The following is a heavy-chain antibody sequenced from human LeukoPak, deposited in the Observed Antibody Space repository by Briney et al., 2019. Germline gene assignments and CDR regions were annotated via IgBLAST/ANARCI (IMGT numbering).Heavy chain of an antibody. CDR2: IYNSGIT. D-gene: IGHD3-22*01. J-gene: IGHJ4*02. CDR3: ARGRDRWLFRPFDY. CDR1: GGSISNYY. V-gene: IGHV4-59*12. Sequence: SETLSLTCSVSGGSISNYYWSWIRQSPGKGLEWIGYIYNSGITNYNPSLKSRVTISLDTSKNQFSLKLSSVTAAATAVYYCARGRDRWLFRPFDYWGQGTLVTVSS.